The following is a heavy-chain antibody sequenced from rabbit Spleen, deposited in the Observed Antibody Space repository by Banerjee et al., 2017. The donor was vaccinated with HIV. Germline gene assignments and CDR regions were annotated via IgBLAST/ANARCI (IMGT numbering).Heavy chain of an antibody. J-gene: IGHJ3*01. CDR3: ARGAANSGDGHDL. D-gene: IGHD8-1*01. V-gene: IGHV1S45*01. CDR2: IHSSSGGT. CDR1: GFSFSSSYY. Sequence: QEQLVEYGGDLVQPEGSLTLTCTASGFSFSSSYYMCWVRQAPGKGLEWIACIHSSSGGTYYASWAKGRFTISKTSSTTVTLQMTSLTVADTATYFCARGAANSGDGHDLWGQGTLVTVS.